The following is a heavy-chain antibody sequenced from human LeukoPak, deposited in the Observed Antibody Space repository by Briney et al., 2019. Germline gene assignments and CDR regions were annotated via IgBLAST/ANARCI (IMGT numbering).Heavy chain of an antibody. CDR1: GGSISSYY. Sequence: SETLSLTCTVSGGSISSYYWSWIRQPPGKGLEWIGYIYYSGSTNYNPSLKSRVTISVDTSKNQFSLKLSAVTAADTAVYYCARVFRWFDPWGQGTLVTVSS. CDR3: ARVFRWFDP. CDR2: IYYSGST. V-gene: IGHV4-59*01. J-gene: IGHJ5*02.